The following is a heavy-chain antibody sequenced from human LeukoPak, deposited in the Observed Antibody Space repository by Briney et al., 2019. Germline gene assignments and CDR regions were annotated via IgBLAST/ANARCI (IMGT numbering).Heavy chain of an antibody. D-gene: IGHD2-15*01. V-gene: IGHV1-18*01. J-gene: IGHJ4*02. CDR2: ISAYNGNT. Sequence: GASVKVSCKASGYTFTKYGISWVRQAPGQGLEWMGWISAYNGNTNYAQRLQGRVTMTTDTSTSTAYMELRSLRSDDTAVYYCARDLHLPYCSGGSCYSGFDYWGQGTLVTVSS. CDR3: ARDLHLPYCSGGSCYSGFDY. CDR1: GYTFTKYG.